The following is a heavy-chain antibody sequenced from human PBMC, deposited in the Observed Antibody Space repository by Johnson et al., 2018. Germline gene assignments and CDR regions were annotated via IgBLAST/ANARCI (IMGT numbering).Heavy chain of an antibody. CDR1: GFTFSSYS. J-gene: IGHJ6*03. Sequence: VQLVQSGGGLVKPGGSLRLSCAASGFTFSSYSMNWVRQAPGKGLEWVSSISSSSSYIYYADSVKGRFTISRDNAKNSLYLQMNSLRAEDTAVYYCARDHPLTDYYYYYMDVWGKGTTVTVSS. V-gene: IGHV3-21*01. CDR3: ARDHPLTDYYYYYMDV. D-gene: IGHD4-11*01. CDR2: ISSSSSYI.